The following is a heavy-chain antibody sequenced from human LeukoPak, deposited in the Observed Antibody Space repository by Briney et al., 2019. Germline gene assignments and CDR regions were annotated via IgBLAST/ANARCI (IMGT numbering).Heavy chain of an antibody. D-gene: IGHD6-13*01. Sequence: GGSLRLSCAASGFTFSSYGMHWVRQAPGKRLEWVAVISYDGSNKYYADSVKGRFTISRDNSKNTLYLQMNSLRAEDTAVYYCAREGYSSSWYGIDYWGQGTLVTVSS. V-gene: IGHV3-30*03. CDR3: AREGYSSSWYGIDY. CDR2: ISYDGSNK. CDR1: GFTFSSYG. J-gene: IGHJ4*02.